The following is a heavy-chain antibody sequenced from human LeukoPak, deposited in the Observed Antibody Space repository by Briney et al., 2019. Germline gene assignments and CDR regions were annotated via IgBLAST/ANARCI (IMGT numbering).Heavy chain of an antibody. V-gene: IGHV3-23*01. D-gene: IGHD3-9*01. CDR1: GFSFSDCA. CDR2: ISGRWGST. CDR3: VVSRRYFAM. J-gene: IGHJ4*02. Sequence: GGSLRLSCAASGFSFSDCAMSWVRQAPGKGLEWVSAISGRWGSTYYADSVTRRFTISRDNSKNTLYLQTSRLRVADTAVYYCVVSRRYFAMWGQGTLVTVS.